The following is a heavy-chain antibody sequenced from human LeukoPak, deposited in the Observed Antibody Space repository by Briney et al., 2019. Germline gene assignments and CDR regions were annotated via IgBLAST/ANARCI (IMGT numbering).Heavy chain of an antibody. CDR2: INPNSGGT. CDR3: ASLGRYCSGGSCYLYFDY. CDR1: GYTFTGYY. Sequence: ASVKVSCKASGYTFTGYYMHWVRQAPGQGLEWMGRINPNSGGTNYAQKFQGRVTMTRDTSISTAYMELSRLRSDDTAVYYCASLGRYCSGGSCYLYFDYWGQGTLVTASS. D-gene: IGHD2-15*01. J-gene: IGHJ4*02. V-gene: IGHV1-2*06.